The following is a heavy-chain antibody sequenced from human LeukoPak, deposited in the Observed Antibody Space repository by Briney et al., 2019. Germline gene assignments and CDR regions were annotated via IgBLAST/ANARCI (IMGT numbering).Heavy chain of an antibody. V-gene: IGHV1-18*01. CDR2: ISAYNGNT. J-gene: IGHJ4*02. CDR1: GYTFTSYG. Sequence: GASVKVSCKASGYTFTSYGISWVRQAPGQGLEWMGWISAYNGNTNYAQKLQGRVTMTTDTSTSTAYMELRSLRSDDTAVYYCARPLGGTYYYDSSGYPGGYWGQGTLVTVSS. CDR3: ARPLGGTYYYDSSGYPGGY. D-gene: IGHD3-22*01.